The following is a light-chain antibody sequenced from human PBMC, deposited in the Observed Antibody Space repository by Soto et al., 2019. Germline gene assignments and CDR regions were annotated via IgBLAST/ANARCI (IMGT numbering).Light chain of an antibody. J-gene: IGLJ2*01. V-gene: IGLV1-47*02. CDR2: SNN. CDR3: AAWDDSLSGNVV. Sequence: QSVLTQPPSASGTPGQRVTLSCSGSSSNIGSNYVYWYQQLPGTAPKLLIYSNNQRPSGVPDRFSGSKSGTSASLAISGLRSEDEADYYCAAWDDSLSGNVVFGGGTKVTVL. CDR1: SSNIGSNY.